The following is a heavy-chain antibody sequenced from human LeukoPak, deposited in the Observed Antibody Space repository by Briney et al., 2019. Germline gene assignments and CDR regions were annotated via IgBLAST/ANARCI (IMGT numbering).Heavy chain of an antibody. CDR1: GYTFTGYY. V-gene: IGHV1-2*02. CDR3: ATTTKWELLYYFDY. J-gene: IGHJ4*02. Sequence: GASVKVSCKASGYTFTGYYMHWVRQAPGQGREGMGWINPNSGGTNYAQKFQGRVTMTRDTSISTAYMELSRLRSDDTAVYYCATTTKWELLYYFDYWGQGTLVTVSS. CDR2: INPNSGGT. D-gene: IGHD1-26*01.